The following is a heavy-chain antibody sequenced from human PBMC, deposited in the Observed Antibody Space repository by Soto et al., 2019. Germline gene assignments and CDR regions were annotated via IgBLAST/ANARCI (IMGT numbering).Heavy chain of an antibody. CDR3: AKEKDYYLYCGMEV. CDR2: ISYDGNTK. V-gene: IGHV3-30*18. Sequence: QVQLVESGGGVVQPGRSLRLSCAASGFPFSNYGMHWVRQAPGKGLEWLAVISYDGNTKYYADSVKGRFTIARDSSKNTVFLQMSSLREEDTAVYHCAKEKDYYLYCGMEVWGQGTTVTVSS. J-gene: IGHJ6*02. CDR1: GFPFSNYG.